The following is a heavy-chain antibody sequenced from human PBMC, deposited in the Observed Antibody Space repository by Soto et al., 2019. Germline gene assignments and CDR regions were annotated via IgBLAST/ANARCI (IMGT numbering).Heavy chain of an antibody. Sequence: SLTCTVSGGSISSSSYYWGWIRQPPGKGLEWIGSIYYSGSTYYNPSLKSRVTISVDTSKNQFSLKLSSVTAADTAVYYCARHVTMVRGVMYWFDPWGQGTLVTVSS. J-gene: IGHJ5*02. CDR3: ARHVTMVRGVMYWFDP. CDR1: GGSISSSSYY. CDR2: IYYSGST. D-gene: IGHD3-10*01. V-gene: IGHV4-39*01.